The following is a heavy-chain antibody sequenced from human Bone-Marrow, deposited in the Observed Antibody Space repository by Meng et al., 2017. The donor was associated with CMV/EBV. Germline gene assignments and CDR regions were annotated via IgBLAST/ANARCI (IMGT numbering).Heavy chain of an antibody. Sequence: SETLSLTCAVYGGSFSGYYWSWIRQPPGKGLEWIGEINHSGSTNYNPSLKSRVTISVDTSKNQFSLKLNSVTAAETAGYYGARAIWGSGYAILDYWGQGTLVTVSS. J-gene: IGHJ4*02. CDR3: ARAIWGSGYAILDY. CDR2: INHSGST. D-gene: IGHD5-12*01. V-gene: IGHV4-34*01. CDR1: GGSFSGYY.